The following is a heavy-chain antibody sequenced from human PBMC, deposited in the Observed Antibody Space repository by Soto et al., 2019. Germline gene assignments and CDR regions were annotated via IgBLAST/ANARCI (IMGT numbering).Heavy chain of an antibody. J-gene: IGHJ4*02. V-gene: IGHV4-59*12. CDR3: AGACGEAPAGAFDV. CDR1: DGSISSYY. CDR2: IYYNGST. D-gene: IGHD6-19*01. Sequence: SETLPLTCTVFDGSISSYYWSWIRQPPRKGLEGIDYIYYNGSTYYNTSLKSRVTISGDTYKDQGSLKLRSVTAADSAVYYCAGACGEAPAGAFDVWGQGTLVTVSS.